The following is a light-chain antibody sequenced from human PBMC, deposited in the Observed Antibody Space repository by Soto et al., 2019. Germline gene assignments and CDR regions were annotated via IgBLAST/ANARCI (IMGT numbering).Light chain of an antibody. CDR3: CSYGGSRAV. Sequence: QSALTQPASVSGSPGQSITISCTGTSSDVGSHNLVSWYQQHPGQAPKLMIYEVSKRPLGVSTRFSASKSGSTASLTISGPQAEDEADYYCCSYGGSRAVFGGGTQLTVL. CDR2: EVS. V-gene: IGLV2-23*02. CDR1: SSDVGSHNL. J-gene: IGLJ7*01.